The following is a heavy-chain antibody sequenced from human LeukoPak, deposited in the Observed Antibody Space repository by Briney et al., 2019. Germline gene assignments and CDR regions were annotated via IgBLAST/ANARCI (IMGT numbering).Heavy chain of an antibody. D-gene: IGHD3-3*01. Sequence: GGSLRLSCAASGFTFSSYAMHWVRQAPGKGLEWVAVISYDGSNKYYADSVKGRFTISRDNSKNTLYLQMNSLRAEDTAVYYCARDNRASGITIFGVVIIGGGDYWGQGTLVTVS. CDR3: ARDNRASGITIFGVVIIGGGDY. CDR1: GFTFSSYA. CDR2: ISYDGSNK. J-gene: IGHJ4*02. V-gene: IGHV3-30-3*01.